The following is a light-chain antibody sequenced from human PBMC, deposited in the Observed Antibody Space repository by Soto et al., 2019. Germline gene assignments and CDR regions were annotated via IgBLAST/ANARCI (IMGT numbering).Light chain of an antibody. J-gene: IGLJ1*01. Sequence: QSALTQPASVSGSPGQSITISCTGTSSDVGGYIYVSWYQQHPGKAPKLMIYDVSNRPSGVSNRFSGSKSGNTASLTISGLQAEDEAEYYCSSYTSSSTLGVFGTGTKVTVL. CDR1: SSDVGGYIY. CDR2: DVS. V-gene: IGLV2-14*01. CDR3: SSYTSSSTLGV.